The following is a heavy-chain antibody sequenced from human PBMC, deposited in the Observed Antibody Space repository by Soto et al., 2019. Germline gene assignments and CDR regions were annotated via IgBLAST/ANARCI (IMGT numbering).Heavy chain of an antibody. CDR2: IYYSGST. J-gene: IGHJ4*01. V-gene: IGHV4-61*01. Sequence: SETLSLTCTVSGGSVSSGSYYWSWIRQPPGKGLEWIGYIYYSGSTNYNPSLKSRVTISVDTSKNQFSLKLSSVTAADTAVYYCARGHNWNYVDYWGHGTLVTVSS. CDR3: ARGHNWNYVDY. CDR1: GGSVSSGSYY. D-gene: IGHD1-20*01.